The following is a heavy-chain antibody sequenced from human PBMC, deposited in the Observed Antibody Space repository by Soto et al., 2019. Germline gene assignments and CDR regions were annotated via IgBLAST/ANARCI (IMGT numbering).Heavy chain of an antibody. D-gene: IGHD2-2*01. J-gene: IGHJ6*02. CDR1: GGTFSSYA. CDR2: IIPIFGTA. Sequence: SVKVSCKASGGTFSSYAISWVRQAPGQGLEWMGGIIPIFGTANYAQKFQGRVTITADEATSTAYMELSSLRSEDTAVYYCARIQCAYCSSTSCYTCGPPPNYYYYYGMDVWGQGTTVTVSS. CDR3: ARIQCAYCSSTSCYTCGPPPNYYYYYGMDV. V-gene: IGHV1-69*13.